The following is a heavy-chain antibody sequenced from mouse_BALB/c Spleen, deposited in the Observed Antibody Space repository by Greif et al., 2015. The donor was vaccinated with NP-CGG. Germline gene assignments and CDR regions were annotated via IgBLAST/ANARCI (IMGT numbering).Heavy chain of an antibody. CDR3: AIYDGYYYYAMDY. CDR2: INPSNGRT. Sequence: SGAELVKPGASVKLSCKASGYTFTSYWMHWVKQRPGQGLEWIGEINPSNGRTNYNEKFKSKATLTVDKSSSTAHMQLSSLTSEDSAVYYCAIYDGYYYYAMDYWGQGTSVTVSS. D-gene: IGHD2-3*01. CDR1: GYTFTSYW. J-gene: IGHJ4*01. V-gene: IGHV1S81*02.